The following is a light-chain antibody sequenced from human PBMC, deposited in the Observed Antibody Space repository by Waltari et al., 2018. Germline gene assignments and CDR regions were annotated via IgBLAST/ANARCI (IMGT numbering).Light chain of an antibody. CDR1: QSTSNK. Sequence: EIVMTQSPATLSVSPGERAILSCRASQSTSNKLAWYRQKPGQAPTLLIYDASTRATGIAATFSGSGSGTEFTLTISSLQSEVFVVYYCEQYNSWPYTFGQGTKLEIK. CDR3: EQYNSWPYT. CDR2: DAS. J-gene: IGKJ2*01. V-gene: IGKV3-15*01.